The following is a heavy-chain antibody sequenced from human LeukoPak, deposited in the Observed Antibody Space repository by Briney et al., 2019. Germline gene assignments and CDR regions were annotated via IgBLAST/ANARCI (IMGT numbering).Heavy chain of an antibody. CDR3: ARDRSSRTNFDY. V-gene: IGHV3-21*01. CDR2: ISSSSSYI. J-gene: IGHJ4*02. D-gene: IGHD2-2*01. CDR1: GFTFSSYS. Sequence: PGGSLRLSCAASGFTFSSYSMNWVRQAPGKGLEWVSSISSSSSYIYYADSVKGRFTISRDNAKNSLYLQMNSLRVEDTAVYYCARDRSSRTNFDYWGQGTLVTVSS.